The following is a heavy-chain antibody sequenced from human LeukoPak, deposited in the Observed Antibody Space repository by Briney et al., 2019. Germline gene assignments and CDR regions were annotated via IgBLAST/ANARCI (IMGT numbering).Heavy chain of an antibody. J-gene: IGHJ5*02. Sequence: SETLSLTCTVSGGSISSGSYYGSWIRQPAGKGLEWIGRIYTSGSTNYNPSLKSRVTISVDTSKNQFSLKLSSVTAADTAVYYCARHPPKYYYGSGSYPGWFDPWGHGTLVTVSS. V-gene: IGHV4-61*02. CDR3: ARHPPKYYYGSGSYPGWFDP. D-gene: IGHD3-10*01. CDR1: GGSISSGSYY. CDR2: IYTSGST.